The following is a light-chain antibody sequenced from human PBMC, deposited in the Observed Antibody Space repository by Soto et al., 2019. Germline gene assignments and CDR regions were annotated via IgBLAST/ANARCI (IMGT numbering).Light chain of an antibody. V-gene: IGKV3-11*01. CDR1: QSISRF. J-gene: IGKJ3*01. CDR2: DAS. Sequence: EIVLTQSPATLSLSPGERATLSCRASQSISRFLAWYQQKPGQAPRLLIYDASNKPAGIPARFSGSGSGTDFTLTISSLEPEDFAVYYCQKSSNGPRFTFGPGTKVDIK. CDR3: QKSSNGPRFT.